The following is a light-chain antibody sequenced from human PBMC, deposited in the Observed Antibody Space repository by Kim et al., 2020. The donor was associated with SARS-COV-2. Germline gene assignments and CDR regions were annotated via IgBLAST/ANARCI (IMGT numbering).Light chain of an antibody. CDR2: EVN. CDR3: SSYAGSNVL. Sequence: PGHSITISCTGSSSDVGDYDYFSWYQHHSGKAPKLLIYEVNKRPSGVPDRFSGSKSGNTASLTVSGLQAEDEADYYCSSYAGSNVLFGGGTKLTVL. V-gene: IGLV2-8*01. J-gene: IGLJ2*01. CDR1: SSDVGDYDY.